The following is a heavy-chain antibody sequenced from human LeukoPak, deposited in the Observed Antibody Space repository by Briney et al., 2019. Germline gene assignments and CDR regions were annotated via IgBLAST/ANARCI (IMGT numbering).Heavy chain of an antibody. D-gene: IGHD3-9*01. J-gene: IGHJ4*02. V-gene: IGHV3-74*01. CDR2: INSDGSST. Sequence: GSLRLSCAASGFTFSSYWMHWVRQAPGKGLVWVSRINSDGSSTSYADSVKGRFTISRDNAKNTLSLQMNSLRAEDTAVYYCAREGYDILTGSWYFDYWGQGTLVTVSS. CDR3: AREGYDILTGSWYFDY. CDR1: GFTFSSYW.